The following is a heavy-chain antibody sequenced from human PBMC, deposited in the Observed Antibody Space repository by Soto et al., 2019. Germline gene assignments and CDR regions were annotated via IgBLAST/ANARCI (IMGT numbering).Heavy chain of an antibody. CDR2: MHYSGTT. CDR1: GGSISSYY. CDR3: ARRYCSGGSCYSGFDY. J-gene: IGHJ4*02. D-gene: IGHD2-15*01. Sequence: QVQLQESGPGLVKPSETLSLTCTVSGGSISSYYWSWIRQPPGKGLEWIGYMHYSGTTNYNPSLKIRVTISVDTSKHRFSLKLSSVTAADTAVYYCARRYCSGGSCYSGFDYWGQGPLVTVSS. V-gene: IGHV4-59*08.